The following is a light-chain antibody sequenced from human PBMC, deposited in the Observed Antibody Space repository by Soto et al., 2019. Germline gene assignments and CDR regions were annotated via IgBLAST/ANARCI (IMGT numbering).Light chain of an antibody. CDR3: QQRTNWPLT. CDR1: RSVTTF. CDR2: DAS. V-gene: IGKV3-11*01. Sequence: EIVLTQSPATLSLSPGERATLSCRASRSVTTFLAWYQQKPGQAPRLLLYDASKRATGVPTRFSGSGSGTDSTLTISSLEPEDFAVYYCQQRTNWPLTFGGGTKVERK. J-gene: IGKJ4*01.